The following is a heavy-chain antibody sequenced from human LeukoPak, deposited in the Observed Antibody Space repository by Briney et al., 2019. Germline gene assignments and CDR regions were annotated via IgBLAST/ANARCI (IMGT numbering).Heavy chain of an antibody. D-gene: IGHD6-13*01. V-gene: IGHV1-2*02. CDR2: INPNSGGT. CDR1: GYTFTGYY. Sequence: ASVKVSRKASGYTFTGYYMHWVRQAPGQGLEWMGWINPNSGGTGYAQKFQGRVTMTGDTSTSTLYMDLSSLRSDGTAVYYCARASSWYSYGMDVWGQGTTVSVSS. J-gene: IGHJ6*02. CDR3: ARASSWYSYGMDV.